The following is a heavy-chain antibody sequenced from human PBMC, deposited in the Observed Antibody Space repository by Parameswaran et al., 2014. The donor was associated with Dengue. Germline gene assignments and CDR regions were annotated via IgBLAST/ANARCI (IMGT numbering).Heavy chain of an antibody. D-gene: IGHD1-26*01. CDR3: GQIVGAPD. Sequence: WIRQPPGKGLEWIGNIYFTGTTYYNPSLKSRVTISVDTSKNQFSLRLSSVTAADTAVYYCGQIVGAPDWGQGTLVTVSS. CDR2: IYFTGTT. V-gene: IGHV4-39*01. J-gene: IGHJ4*02.